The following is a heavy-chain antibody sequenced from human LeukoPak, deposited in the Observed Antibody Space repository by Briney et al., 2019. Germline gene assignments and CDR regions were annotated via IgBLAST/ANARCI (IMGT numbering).Heavy chain of an antibody. CDR3: ARVGDHYHWNFDL. V-gene: IGHV3-43*01. CDR2: NWDGGST. Sequence: GGSLRLSCAASGFNFDDYTMHWVRQIPGKSLEWVSLNWDGGSTFYADSVKGRFTISRDNSRNTLSLQMNSLRVEDTAVYYCARVGDHYHWNFDLWGRGTLVTVSS. D-gene: IGHD3-10*01. J-gene: IGHJ2*01. CDR1: GFNFDDYT.